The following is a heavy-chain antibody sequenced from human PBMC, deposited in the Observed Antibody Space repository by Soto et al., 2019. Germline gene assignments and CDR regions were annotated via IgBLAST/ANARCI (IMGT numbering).Heavy chain of an antibody. V-gene: IGHV3-48*03. Sequence: EVQLVEYGGGLVQPGGSLRLYCAASGFTFSSYEMNWVRQAPGKGLEWVSYISSSGSTIYYADSVKGRFTISRDNAKNALYLQMNSLRAEDTAVYYCARELGDYYDSSGYLSPNAFDIWGQGTMVTVSS. CDR2: ISSSGSTI. CDR1: GFTFSSYE. J-gene: IGHJ3*02. CDR3: ARELGDYYDSSGYLSPNAFDI. D-gene: IGHD3-22*01.